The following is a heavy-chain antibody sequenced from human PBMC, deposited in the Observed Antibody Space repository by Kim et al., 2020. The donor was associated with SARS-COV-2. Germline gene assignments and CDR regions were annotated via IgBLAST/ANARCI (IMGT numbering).Heavy chain of an antibody. Sequence: ASVKVSCKASGYTFTSYGISWVRQAPGQGLEWMGWISAYNGNTNYAQKLQGRVTMTTDTSTSTAYMELRSLRSDDTAVYYCARDVGYCSSTSCYKIDYWGQGTLVTVSS. CDR3: ARDVGYCSSTSCYKIDY. J-gene: IGHJ4*02. D-gene: IGHD2-2*02. CDR2: ISAYNGNT. CDR1: GYTFTSYG. V-gene: IGHV1-18*01.